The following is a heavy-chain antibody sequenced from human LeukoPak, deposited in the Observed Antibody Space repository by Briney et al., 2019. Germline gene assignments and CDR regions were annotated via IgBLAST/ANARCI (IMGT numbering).Heavy chain of an antibody. CDR2: IYTSGST. Sequence: SETLSLTCTVSGGSISSGSYYWSWIRQPAGKGLEWIGRIYTSGSTNYNPSLKSRVTISVDTSKNQFSLKLSSVTAADPAVYYCAREYIVVVPAASLVSLCFDPWGQGTLVTVSS. CDR1: GGSISSGSYY. V-gene: IGHV4-61*02. D-gene: IGHD2-2*01. CDR3: AREYIVVVPAASLVSLCFDP. J-gene: IGHJ5*02.